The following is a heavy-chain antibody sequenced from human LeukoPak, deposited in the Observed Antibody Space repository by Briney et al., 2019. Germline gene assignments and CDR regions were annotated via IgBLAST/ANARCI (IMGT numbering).Heavy chain of an antibody. Sequence: GGSLRLSCAASGFSFNSYWMSWVRQAPGTGLEWVANIRQDGSERYYADSLKGRFTISRDNSKNTFYLQMSSLRVEDTAIYYCATRIPPTVGFDTWGQGTLVTVSS. D-gene: IGHD4-17*01. J-gene: IGHJ4*02. V-gene: IGHV3-7*03. CDR3: ATRIPPTVGFDT. CDR1: GFSFNSYW. CDR2: IRQDGSER.